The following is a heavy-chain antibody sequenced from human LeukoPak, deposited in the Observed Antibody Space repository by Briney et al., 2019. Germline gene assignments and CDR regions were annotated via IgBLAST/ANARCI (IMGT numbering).Heavy chain of an antibody. Sequence: GGSLRLSCAASGFTFSSYGMHWVRQAPGKGLEWVAVIWYDGSNKYYADSVKGRFTISRDNSKTTLYLQMNSLRAEDTAVYYCASPYGDNPAAYYFDYWGQGTLVTVSS. CDR2: IWYDGSNK. CDR3: ASPYGDNPAAYYFDY. V-gene: IGHV3-33*01. J-gene: IGHJ4*02. CDR1: GFTFSSYG. D-gene: IGHD4-23*01.